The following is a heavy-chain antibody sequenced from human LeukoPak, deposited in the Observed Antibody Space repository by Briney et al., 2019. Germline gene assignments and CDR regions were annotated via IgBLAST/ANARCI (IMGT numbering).Heavy chain of an antibody. CDR1: GCTFISYA. D-gene: IGHD3-16*01. V-gene: IGHV1-69*13. CDR2: IIPIFGTA. CDR3: ARRGYYDYVLDY. Sequence: SVTVSFKASGCTFISYAISWVRQAPGQGLEWMGGIIPIFGTANYAQKFQGRVTITADESTSTAYMELSSLRSEDTAVYYCARRGYYDYVLDYWGQGTLVTVSS. J-gene: IGHJ4*02.